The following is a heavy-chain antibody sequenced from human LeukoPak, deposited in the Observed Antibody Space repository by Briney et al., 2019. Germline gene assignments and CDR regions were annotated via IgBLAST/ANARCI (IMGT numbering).Heavy chain of an antibody. CDR3: ARVSAQYYYMDV. Sequence: ASVKVSCKASGYTFTGYYTHWVRQAPGQGLEWMGWINPNSGGTNYAQKFQGRVTMTRDTSISTAYMELSRLRSDDTAVYYCARVSAQYYYMDVWGKGTTVTVSS. D-gene: IGHD1-26*01. J-gene: IGHJ6*03. CDR1: GYTFTGYY. CDR2: INPNSGGT. V-gene: IGHV1-2*02.